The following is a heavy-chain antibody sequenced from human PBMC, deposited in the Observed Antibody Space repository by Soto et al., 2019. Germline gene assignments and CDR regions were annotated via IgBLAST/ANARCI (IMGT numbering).Heavy chain of an antibody. V-gene: IGHV3-15*07. CDR2: IKSTSDGGTI. Sequence: EVQLVESGGGLVEPGGSLRLSCAASGFSFINAWMNWVRQAPGKGLEWVGRIKSTSDGGTIDYAAPVKGRFTISRGDSKDTLYLQMNSLKTEDTAVYYCATDNKGMAGKIFDYWGQGTLVTVSS. D-gene: IGHD3-10*01. J-gene: IGHJ4*02. CDR1: GFSFINAW. CDR3: ATDNKGMAGKIFDY.